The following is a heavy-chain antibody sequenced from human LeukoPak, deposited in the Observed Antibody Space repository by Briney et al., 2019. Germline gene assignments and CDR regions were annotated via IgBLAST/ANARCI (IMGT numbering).Heavy chain of an antibody. CDR2: IKVDGSET. Sequence: GGSLRLSCAASGFIFSSYWMSWVRQAPGKGLEWVATIKVDGSETKYVDSVKGRFTISRDNAKNSLYLQMNSLRAEDTAVYYCAKCPITMIVVVITGFDYWGQGTLVTVSS. V-gene: IGHV3-7*01. CDR3: AKCPITMIVVVITGFDY. CDR1: GFIFSSYW. J-gene: IGHJ4*02. D-gene: IGHD3-22*01.